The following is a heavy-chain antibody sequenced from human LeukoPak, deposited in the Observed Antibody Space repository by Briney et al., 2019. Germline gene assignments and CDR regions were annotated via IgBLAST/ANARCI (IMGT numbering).Heavy chain of an antibody. Sequence: PSETLSLTCTVSGGSISSGGYYWSWIRQPAGKGLEWIGRIYTSGSTNYNPSLKSRVTMSVDTSKNQFSLKLSSVTAADTAVYYCTRDRLRQLDAFDIWGQGTMVTVSS. CDR3: TRDRLRQLDAFDI. CDR2: IYTSGST. D-gene: IGHD6-6*01. V-gene: IGHV4-61*02. CDR1: GGSISSGGYY. J-gene: IGHJ3*02.